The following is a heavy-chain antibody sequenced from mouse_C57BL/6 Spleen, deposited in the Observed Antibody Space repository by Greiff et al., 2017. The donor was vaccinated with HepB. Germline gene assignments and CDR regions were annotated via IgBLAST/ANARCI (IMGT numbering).Heavy chain of an antibody. CDR3: TRGATTVVAGFDY. Sequence: QVQLQQSGAELVRPGASVTLSCKASGYTFTDYEMHWVKQTPVHGLEWIGAIDPETGGTAYNQKFKGKAILTADKSSSTAYMELRSLTSEDSAVYYCTRGATTVVAGFDYWGQGTTLTVSS. V-gene: IGHV1-15*01. CDR1: GYTFTDYE. J-gene: IGHJ2*01. CDR2: IDPETGGT. D-gene: IGHD1-1*01.